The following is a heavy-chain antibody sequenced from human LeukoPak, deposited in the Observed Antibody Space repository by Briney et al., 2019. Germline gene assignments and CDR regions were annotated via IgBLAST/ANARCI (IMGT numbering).Heavy chain of an antibody. Sequence: SETLSLTCTVSGASIRSHYWSWIRQPPGKGLEWIGYMYYSGNSNYNPALKSRVTISVGTSKTQFSLKVTSVTTADTAVYYCAKGRKDFDTNLGPFDSWGQGILVTVSS. CDR2: MYYSGNS. V-gene: IGHV4-59*11. J-gene: IGHJ4*02. D-gene: IGHD3-9*01. CDR3: AKGRKDFDTNLGPFDS. CDR1: GASIRSHY.